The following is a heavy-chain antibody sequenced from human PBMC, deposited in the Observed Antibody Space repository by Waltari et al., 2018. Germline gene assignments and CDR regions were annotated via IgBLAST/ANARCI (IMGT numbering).Heavy chain of an antibody. CDR3: ATGIVVVPAANRGYAFDI. Sequence: QVQLVQSGAEVKKPGASVKVSCKASGYTFTGYYMHWVRQAPGQGLEWMGWINPNSGGTIYAQNFQGRVTMTRDTSISTAYMELSRLRSDDTALHYCATGIVVVPAANRGYAFDIWGQGTMVTVSS. CDR1: GYTFTGYY. J-gene: IGHJ3*02. V-gene: IGHV1-2*02. D-gene: IGHD2-2*01. CDR2: INPNSGGT.